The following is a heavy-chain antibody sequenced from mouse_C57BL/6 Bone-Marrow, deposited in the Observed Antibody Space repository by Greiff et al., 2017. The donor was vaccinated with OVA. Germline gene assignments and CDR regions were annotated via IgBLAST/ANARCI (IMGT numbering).Heavy chain of an antibody. D-gene: IGHD2-5*01. CDR1: GYAFTNYL. CDR2: INPGSGGT. J-gene: IGHJ2*01. V-gene: IGHV1-54*01. CDR3: ARYYYSNRGYYFDY. Sequence: QVHVKQSGAELVRPGTSVKVSCKASGYAFTNYLIEWVKQRPGQGLEWIGVINPGSGGTNYNEKFKGKATLTADKSSSTAYMQLSSLTSEDSAVYFCARYYYSNRGYYFDYWGQGTTLTVSS.